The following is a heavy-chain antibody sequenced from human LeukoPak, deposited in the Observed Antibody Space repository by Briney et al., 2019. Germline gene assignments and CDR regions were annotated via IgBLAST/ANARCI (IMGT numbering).Heavy chain of an antibody. J-gene: IGHJ4*02. Sequence: PGGTLGLSCAASGFTFSSYGMHWVRQAPGKGLEWVAVISYDGSDKYYADSVKGRFTISRDNSKNTLYLQMNSLRAEDTAVYYCAKDPRRYSRTGGYFDYWGQGTLVTVSS. CDR3: AKDPRRYSRTGGYFDY. CDR1: GFTFSSYG. D-gene: IGHD6-13*01. CDR2: ISYDGSDK. V-gene: IGHV3-30*18.